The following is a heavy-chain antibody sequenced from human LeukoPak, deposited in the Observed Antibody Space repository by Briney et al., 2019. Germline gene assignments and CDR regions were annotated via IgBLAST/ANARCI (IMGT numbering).Heavy chain of an antibody. Sequence: GASVKVSCKASGYTFTGYFIHWVRQAPGQGLEWTGWINPNSGGTNYAQNFQGRVTMTRDTSISTVYMELSRLKSDDTAVYYCARLSSSWSTYFDYWGQGTLVTVSS. CDR1: GYTFTGYF. V-gene: IGHV1-2*02. D-gene: IGHD6-13*01. J-gene: IGHJ4*02. CDR3: ARLSSSWSTYFDY. CDR2: INPNSGGT.